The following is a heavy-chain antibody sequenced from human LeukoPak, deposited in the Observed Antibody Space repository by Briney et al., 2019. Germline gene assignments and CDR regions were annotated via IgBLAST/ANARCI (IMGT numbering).Heavy chain of an antibody. CDR3: AELGITMIGGV. J-gene: IGHJ6*04. CDR2: INSSGRTI. CDR1: GFTFNSYE. D-gene: IGHD3-10*02. V-gene: IGHV3-48*03. Sequence: PGGSLRLSCAASGFTFNSYEMNWVRQAPGKGLEWGSYINSSGRTIYYADSVKGRFTIYRALAKASLYLQMQSSSAEDTAVYYCAELGITMIGGVWGKGTTVTISS.